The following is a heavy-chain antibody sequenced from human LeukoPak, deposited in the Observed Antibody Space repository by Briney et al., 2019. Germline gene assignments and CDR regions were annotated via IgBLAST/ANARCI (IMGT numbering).Heavy chain of an antibody. Sequence: GGSLRLSCAASGFTFSSYEMNWVRQAPGKGLEWLSYISSSGSTIYYADSVKGRFTISRDNAKNSLYLQMTSLRAEDTAVYYCARGVPYGAVWYFDLWGRGTLVTVSS. D-gene: IGHD4-17*01. CDR1: GFTFSSYE. CDR2: ISSSGSTI. CDR3: ARGVPYGAVWYFDL. V-gene: IGHV3-48*03. J-gene: IGHJ2*01.